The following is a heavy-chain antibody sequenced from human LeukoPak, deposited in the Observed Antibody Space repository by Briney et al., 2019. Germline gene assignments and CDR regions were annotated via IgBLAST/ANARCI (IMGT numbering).Heavy chain of an antibody. V-gene: IGHV3-21*01. D-gene: IGHD2-8*01. Sequence: PGGSLTLTCTASGFTFSSYRMNWVRQAPGKGLEWVSSISSSSSHKYYADSVKGRFTISIYNSKNSLLLQMNSLRVEDTAVYYCARDAGSNGHHSSYYYMDVWGKGTTVTVSS. J-gene: IGHJ6*03. CDR2: ISSSSSHK. CDR3: ARDAGSNGHHSSYYYMDV. CDR1: GFTFSSYR.